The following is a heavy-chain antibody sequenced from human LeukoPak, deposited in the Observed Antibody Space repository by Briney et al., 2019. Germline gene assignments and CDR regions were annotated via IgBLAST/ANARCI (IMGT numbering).Heavy chain of an antibody. CDR3: ARDPNPSYIVVVDGDDEGDY. CDR2: INSSGGST. J-gene: IGHJ4*02. CDR1: GYTFTSYY. Sequence: GASVKVSCKASGYTFTSYYMHWVRQAPGQGLEWMGIINSSGGSTSYAQKFQGRVTMTRDTSTSTVYMELSSLRSEDTAVYYCARDPNPSYIVVVDGDDEGDYWGQGTLVTVSS. V-gene: IGHV1-46*01. D-gene: IGHD2-21*01.